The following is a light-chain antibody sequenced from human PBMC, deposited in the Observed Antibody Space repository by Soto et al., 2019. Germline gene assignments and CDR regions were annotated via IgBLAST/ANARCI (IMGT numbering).Light chain of an antibody. CDR2: AAS. CDR1: QSISTY. Sequence: DIQMTQSPSSLSASVGDRVTITCRASQSISTYVSWYQHTLGKAPKLLIYAASNLQSGVPSRFSGSGSGTEFTLTIDSLQPEDFATYYCQQRMSTPLTFGGGTKVDLK. V-gene: IGKV1-39*01. CDR3: QQRMSTPLT. J-gene: IGKJ4*01.